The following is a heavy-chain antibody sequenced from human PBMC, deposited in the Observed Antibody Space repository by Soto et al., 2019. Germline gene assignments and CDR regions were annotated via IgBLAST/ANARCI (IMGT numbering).Heavy chain of an antibody. CDR1: GFTFSNAW. D-gene: IGHD4-17*01. Sequence: EVQLVESGGGLVKPGGSLRLSCAASGFTFSNAWMNWVRQAPGKGLEWVGRIKSKTDGGTTDYAAPVKGRFTISRDNSKKTLYMQTNSLKTEETAVYYCTTADYADTITRDWYFDLWGRGTLVTVSS. CDR2: IKSKTDGGTT. CDR3: TTADYADTITRDWYFDL. V-gene: IGHV3-15*07. J-gene: IGHJ2*01.